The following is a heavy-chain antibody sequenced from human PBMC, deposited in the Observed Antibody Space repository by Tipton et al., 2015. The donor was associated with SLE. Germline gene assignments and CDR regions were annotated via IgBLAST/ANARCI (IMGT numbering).Heavy chain of an antibody. CDR2: IYYSGST. D-gene: IGHD6-19*01. V-gene: IGHV4-39*07. CDR3: ARDTRYIAVARGVFDY. J-gene: IGHJ4*02. CDR1: GGSISSYY. Sequence: TLSLTCTVSGGSISSYYWGWIRQPPGKGLEWIGSIYYSGSTYYNPSLKSRVTISIDTSKNQFSLKLSSVTAADTAVYYCARDTRYIAVARGVFDYWGQGNLGTVSS.